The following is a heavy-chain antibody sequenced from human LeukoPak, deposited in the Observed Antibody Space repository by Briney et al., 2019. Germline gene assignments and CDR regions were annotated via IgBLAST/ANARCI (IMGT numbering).Heavy chain of an antibody. J-gene: IGHJ4*02. D-gene: IGHD3-10*01. CDR2: IYYSGST. CDR1: GGSISSYY. Sequence: SETLSLTCTVSGGSISSYYWSWIRQPRGKGLEWIGYIYYSGSTNYNPSLKSRVTISVDTSRNQFSLKLSSVTAADTAVYYCARLRFGELLSPDYWGQGTLVTVSS. V-gene: IGHV4-59*08. CDR3: ARLRFGELLSPDY.